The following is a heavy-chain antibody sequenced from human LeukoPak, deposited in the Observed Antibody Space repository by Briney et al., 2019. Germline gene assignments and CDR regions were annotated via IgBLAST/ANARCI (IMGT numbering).Heavy chain of an antibody. V-gene: IGHV3-66*02. CDR3: ARGEVTIAGALNWFDP. CDR2: IYSGGST. CDR1: GFTVSSNY. D-gene: IGHD6-13*01. Sequence: GGSLRLSCVASGFTVSSNYMSWVRQAPGKGLEWVSVIYSGGSTYYADSVKGRFTISRDNSKNTLYLQMNSLRAEDTAVYYCARGEVTIAGALNWFDPWGQGTLVTVSS. J-gene: IGHJ5*02.